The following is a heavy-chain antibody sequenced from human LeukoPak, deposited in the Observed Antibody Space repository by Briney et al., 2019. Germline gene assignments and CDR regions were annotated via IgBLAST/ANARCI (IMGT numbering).Heavy chain of an antibody. CDR3: ARARLGIAVAGGHNWFDP. Sequence: GRSLRLSCAASGLTFSGYAMHWVRQAPGKGLEWVAVISYDGSNKYYADSVKGRFTISRDNSKNTLYLQMNSLRAEDTAVYYCARARLGIAVAGGHNWFDPWGQGTLVTVSS. J-gene: IGHJ5*02. V-gene: IGHV3-30*04. D-gene: IGHD6-19*01. CDR1: GLTFSGYA. CDR2: ISYDGSNK.